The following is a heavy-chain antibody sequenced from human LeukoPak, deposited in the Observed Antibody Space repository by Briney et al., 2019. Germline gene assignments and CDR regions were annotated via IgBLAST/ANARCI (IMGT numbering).Heavy chain of an antibody. Sequence: GASVKVSCKASGYTFTSYYMHWVRQAPGQGLERTGIINPSGGSTSYAQKFQGRVTMTRDTSTSTVYMELSSLRSEDTAVYYCASSPPTDAFDIWGQGTMVTVSS. CDR2: INPSGGST. V-gene: IGHV1-46*01. CDR1: GYTFTSYY. J-gene: IGHJ3*02. CDR3: ASSPPTDAFDI.